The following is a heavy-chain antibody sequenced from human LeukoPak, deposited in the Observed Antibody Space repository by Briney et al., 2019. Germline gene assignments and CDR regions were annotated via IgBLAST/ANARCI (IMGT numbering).Heavy chain of an antibody. V-gene: IGHV3-33*08. CDR1: GFTFSSYE. CDR2: IWYDGSNK. D-gene: IGHD4-17*01. J-gene: IGHJ6*02. Sequence: PGGSLRLSCAASGFTFSSYEMNWVRQAPGKGLAWVAVIWYDGSNKNYADSVKVRITLSRDNSKNPLYVQMNSLRAEDTAVYYCGGDYGEYYYGMDVWGQGTTVTVSS. CDR3: GGDYGEYYYGMDV.